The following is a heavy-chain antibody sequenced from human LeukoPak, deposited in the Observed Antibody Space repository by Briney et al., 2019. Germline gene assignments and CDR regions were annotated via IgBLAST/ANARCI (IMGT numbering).Heavy chain of an antibody. CDR1: GGSISTYY. J-gene: IGHJ6*02. V-gene: IGHV4-59*01. Sequence: SETLSLTCTVSGGSISTYYWNWIRQPPGKGLEWIGYINSGSTNYNPSLKSRVTISVDTSKNQFSLKLSSVTAADTAVYYCARRPWGGMDVWGQGTTVIVSS. CDR3: ARRPWGGMDV. D-gene: IGHD1-26*01. CDR2: INSGST.